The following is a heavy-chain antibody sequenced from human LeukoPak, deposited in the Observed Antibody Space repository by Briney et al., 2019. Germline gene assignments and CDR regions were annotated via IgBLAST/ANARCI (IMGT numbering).Heavy chain of an antibody. V-gene: IGHV3-23*01. D-gene: IGHD3-10*01. CDR3: AKLFESGTYNNFFHY. J-gene: IGHJ4*02. CDR1: GITFSSYG. Sequence: GALRLSCATSGITFSSYGMSWVRQAPGKGLEWVSAITATSSSTHDADSVQGRFAISRDNSKNTLYLQMNSLRPEDTAIYYCAKLFESGTYNNFFHYWGQGTLVTVFS. CDR2: ITATSSST.